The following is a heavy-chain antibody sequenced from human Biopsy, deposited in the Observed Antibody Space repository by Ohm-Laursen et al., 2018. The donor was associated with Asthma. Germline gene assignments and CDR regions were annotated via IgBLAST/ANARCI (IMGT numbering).Heavy chain of an antibody. V-gene: IGHV4-30-2*01. Sequence: TLSLTCTVSGDSINSGGFSWDWIRQPPGKGLEWIGYLFYTGGTLHNPSLKSRVTISVDRSKRQFSLKVNSVTAADTAVYYCARMITMIQAANYYSYAMDVWGQGTTVTVSS. D-gene: IGHD3-22*01. CDR3: ARMITMIQAANYYSYAMDV. CDR1: GDSINSGGFS. J-gene: IGHJ6*02. CDR2: LFYTGGT.